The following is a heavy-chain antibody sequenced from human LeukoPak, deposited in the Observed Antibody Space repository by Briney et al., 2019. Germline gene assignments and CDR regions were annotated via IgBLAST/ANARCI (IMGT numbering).Heavy chain of an antibody. CDR2: ISGSGGST. V-gene: IGHV3-23*01. CDR3: AKYYSGVYDGSGYYPPYYYYMDV. J-gene: IGHJ6*03. CDR1: GFTFSNYA. Sequence: GGSLRLSCAASGFTFSNYAMSWVRQAPGKGLEWVSAISGSGGSTYYADSVKGRFTISRDNSKNTLYLQMNSLRAEDTAVYYCAKYYSGVYDGSGYYPPYYYYMDVWGKGTTVTISS. D-gene: IGHD3-22*01.